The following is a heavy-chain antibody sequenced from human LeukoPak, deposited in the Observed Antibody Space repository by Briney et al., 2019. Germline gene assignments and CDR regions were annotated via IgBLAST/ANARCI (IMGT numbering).Heavy chain of an antibody. CDR1: GFTFSSYW. V-gene: IGHV3-7*05. CDR3: TREYLTVSYFDY. D-gene: IGHD4-11*01. Sequence: GGSLRLSCSASGFTFSSYWMSWVRQAPGKGLEWVANIKQDGSEQYYVDSVKGRFTISRDNAKNSLFLQMNSLRGEDTAVYYCTREYLTVSYFDYWGQGTLVTVSS. J-gene: IGHJ4*02. CDR2: IKQDGSEQ.